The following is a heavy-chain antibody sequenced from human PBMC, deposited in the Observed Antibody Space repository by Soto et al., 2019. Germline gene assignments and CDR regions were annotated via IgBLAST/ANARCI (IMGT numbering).Heavy chain of an antibody. J-gene: IGHJ6*03. CDR2: ISGSGGSST. Sequence: PWGSLRLSCAASGFTFSSYTMSWVRQAPGKGLDWVSVISGSGGSSTYYADSVKGRFTISRDNSKNTMYLEMNSLRAEDTAIYYCAKDSMIFGVVIPYMDVWGKGTTVTVSS. CDR1: GFTFSSYT. D-gene: IGHD3-3*01. V-gene: IGHV3-23*01. CDR3: AKDSMIFGVVIPYMDV.